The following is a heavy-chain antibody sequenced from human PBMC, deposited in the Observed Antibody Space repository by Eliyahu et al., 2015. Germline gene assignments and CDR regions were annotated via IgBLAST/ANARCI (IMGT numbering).Heavy chain of an antibody. V-gene: IGHV4-39*01. CDR1: GDSVSNINYY. CDR2: IYYAGAT. Sequence: QLQLQESGPGLVKPSETLSLTCTVSGDSVSNINYYWAWLRQPPGKGLEWXASIYYAGATYYNPSLKSRVTISVDTSKDQFSLKLTSVTAADTAVYYCARLCMKYSSSSAIAHWGQGTLVTVSS. D-gene: IGHD6-6*01. CDR3: ARLCMKYSSSSAIAH. J-gene: IGHJ4*02.